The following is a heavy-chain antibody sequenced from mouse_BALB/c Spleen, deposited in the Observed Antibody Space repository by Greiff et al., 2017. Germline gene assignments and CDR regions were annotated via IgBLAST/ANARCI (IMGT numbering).Heavy chain of an antibody. Sequence: QVQLQQSGAELVRPGVSVKISCKGSGYTFTDYAMHWVKQSHAKSLEWIGVISTYYGDASYNQKFKGKATMTVDKSSSTAYMELARLTSEDSAIYYCAREGTLSMDYWGQGTSVTGSS. CDR1: GYTFTDYA. V-gene: IGHV1S137*01. CDR3: AREGTLSMDY. D-gene: IGHD3-3*01. J-gene: IGHJ4*01. CDR2: ISTYYGDA.